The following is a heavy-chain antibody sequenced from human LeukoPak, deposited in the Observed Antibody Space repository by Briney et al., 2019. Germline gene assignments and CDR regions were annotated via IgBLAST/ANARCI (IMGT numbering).Heavy chain of an antibody. Sequence: ASVKVSCKVSGYTLTELSMHWVRQAPGKGLEWMGGFDPEDGETIYAQKFQGRVTMTRNTSISTAYMELSSLRSEDTAVYYCARVYGLDAFDIWGQGTMVTVSS. CDR1: GYTLTELS. V-gene: IGHV1-24*01. D-gene: IGHD5/OR15-5a*01. CDR3: ARVYGLDAFDI. J-gene: IGHJ3*02. CDR2: FDPEDGET.